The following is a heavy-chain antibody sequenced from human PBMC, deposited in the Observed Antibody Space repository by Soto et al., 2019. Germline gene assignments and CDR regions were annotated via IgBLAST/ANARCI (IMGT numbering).Heavy chain of an antibody. CDR2: ISSSSRRT. D-gene: IGHD3-3*01. Sequence: WGSLRLSCETGGFTFGNYGMGLVRQAPGTGLYWVSGISSSSRRTYYADSARGRFTISRDNSKNTLYLQMDTLRADDTAVYYCAKVAQCGVVIEYFDSWGQGSLVTVSS. CDR3: AKVAQCGVVIEYFDS. V-gene: IGHV3-23*01. J-gene: IGHJ4*02. CDR1: GFTFGNYG.